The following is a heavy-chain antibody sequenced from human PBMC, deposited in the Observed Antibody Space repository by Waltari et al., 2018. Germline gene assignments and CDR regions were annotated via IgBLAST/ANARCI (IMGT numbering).Heavy chain of an antibody. Sequence: QVQLQESGPGLVKPSQTLSLTCTVSGGSISSGSYDWSWLRQPAGKGLEWIGRIYTSGSTNYNPSLKSRVTISVDTSKNQFSLKLSSVTAADTAVYYCARARWSYYYYYYYMDVWGKGTTVTVSS. CDR2: IYTSGST. J-gene: IGHJ6*03. D-gene: IGHD2-15*01. CDR1: GGSISSGSYD. V-gene: IGHV4-61*02. CDR3: ARARWSYYYYYYYMDV.